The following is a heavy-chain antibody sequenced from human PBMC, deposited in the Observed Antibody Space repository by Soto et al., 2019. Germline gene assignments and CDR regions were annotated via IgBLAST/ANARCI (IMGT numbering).Heavy chain of an antibody. CDR2: IYWDDDK. CDR3: AHRGCTNTICYGFDP. D-gene: IGHD2-2*01. V-gene: IGHV2-5*02. J-gene: IGHJ5*02. Sequence: QITLKESGPTLEKPTQPLTLTCTISGFSLNTGGVSVGWIRQPPGKALEWLALIYWDDDKRYSPSLKSRLTITKDTSKNQVVFTMTNMSLVDTASYYCAHRGCTNTICYGFDPWGQGTLVTVSS. CDR1: GFSLNTGGVS.